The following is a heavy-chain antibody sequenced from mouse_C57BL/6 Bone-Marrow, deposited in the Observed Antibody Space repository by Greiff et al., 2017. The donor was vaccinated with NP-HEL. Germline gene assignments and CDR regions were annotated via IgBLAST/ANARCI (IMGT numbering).Heavy chain of an antibody. CDR3: ARHPYYSNYVGFDY. J-gene: IGHJ2*01. D-gene: IGHD2-5*01. CDR1: GFTFSSYT. CDR2: ISGGGGNT. V-gene: IGHV5-9*01. Sequence: EVQRVESGGGLVKPGGSLKLSCAASGFTFSSYTMSWVRQTPEKRLEWVATISGGGGNTYYPDSVKGRFTISRDNAKNTLYLQMSSLRSEDTALYYCARHPYYSNYVGFDYWGQGTTLTVSS.